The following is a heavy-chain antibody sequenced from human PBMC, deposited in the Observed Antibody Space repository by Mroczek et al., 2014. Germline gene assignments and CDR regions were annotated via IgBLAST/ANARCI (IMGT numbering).Heavy chain of an antibody. V-gene: IGHV4-34*01. Sequence: QVQLVESGAGLLKPSETLSLTCAVYGGSFSGYYWSWIRQPPGKGLEWIGEINHSGSTNYNPSLKSRVTISVDTSKNQFSLKLSSVTAADTAVYYCARGPSGIAVAGTREYYYYYMDVWGKGTTVTVSS. CDR1: GGSFSGYY. D-gene: IGHD6-19*01. CDR3: ARGPSGIAVAGTREYYYYYMDV. J-gene: IGHJ6*03. CDR2: INHSGST.